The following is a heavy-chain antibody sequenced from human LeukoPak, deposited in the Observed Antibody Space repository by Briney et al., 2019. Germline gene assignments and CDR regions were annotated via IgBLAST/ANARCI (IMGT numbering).Heavy chain of an antibody. CDR1: GFRFSEFG. J-gene: IGHJ4*02. Sequence: GGSLRLSCAASGFRFSEFGMTWVRQTPGKGLEWVSAISKDGDNTYYGDSVKGRFSISRDNSKDTLFLQMNRLRAEDTAIYYCARDRVGARVAFWGQGPLVTVSS. CDR2: ISKDGDNT. V-gene: IGHV3-23*01. CDR3: ARDRVGARVAF. D-gene: IGHD1-26*01.